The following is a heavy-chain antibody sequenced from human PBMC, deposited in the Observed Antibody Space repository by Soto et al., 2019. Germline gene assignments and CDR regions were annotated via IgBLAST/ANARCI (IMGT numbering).Heavy chain of an antibody. CDR2: IYYSGST. CDR3: GGGKVLSGGGGYYYYGMDV. Sequence: SETLSLTCTVSGGSISSGGYYWSWIRQHPGKGLEWIGYIYYSGSTYYNPSLKSRVTISVDTSKNQFSLKLSSVTAADTAVYYLGGGKVLSGGGGYYYYGMDVWGQGTTVTVSS. V-gene: IGHV4-31*03. D-gene: IGHD3-10*01. J-gene: IGHJ6*02. CDR1: GGSISSGGYY.